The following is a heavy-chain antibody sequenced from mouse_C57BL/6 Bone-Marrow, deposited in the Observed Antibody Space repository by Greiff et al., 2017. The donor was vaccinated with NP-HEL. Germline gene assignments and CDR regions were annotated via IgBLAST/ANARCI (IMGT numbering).Heavy chain of an antibody. CDR2: INPGSGGT. Sequence: QVQLQQSGAELVRPGTSVKVSCKASGYAFTNYLIEWVKQRPGQGLEWIGVINPGSGGTNYNEKIKGKATLTADKSSSTAYMQRISLTSEDSAVYFCARGWLLHDYWGQGTTLTVSS. V-gene: IGHV1-54*01. CDR1: GYAFTNYL. D-gene: IGHD2-3*01. J-gene: IGHJ2*01. CDR3: ARGWLLHDY.